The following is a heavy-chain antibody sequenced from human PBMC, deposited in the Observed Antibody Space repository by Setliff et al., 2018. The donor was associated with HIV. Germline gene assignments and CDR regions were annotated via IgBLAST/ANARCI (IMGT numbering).Heavy chain of an antibody. CDR2: IFYTRST. CDR3: GRQVPVPGVAVTPIDY. V-gene: IGHV4-59*08. CDR1: GGSISSYY. J-gene: IGHJ4*02. D-gene: IGHD3-22*01. Sequence: SETLSLTCTVSGGSISSYYWTWLRQFPGKGLEWIGFIFYTRSTTYNPSLNSRVTISVDTSKNQFSLKLSSVTAADTAVYYCGRQVPVPGVAVTPIDYWGQGTLVTVS.